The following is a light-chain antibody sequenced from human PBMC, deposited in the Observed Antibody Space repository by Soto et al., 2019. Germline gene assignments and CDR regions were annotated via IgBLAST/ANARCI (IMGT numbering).Light chain of an antibody. CDR3: IQSTQLPPT. CDR1: QRLLHITGETF. Sequence: DVVMTQTPLSLSVAPGQPASISCKSSQRLLHITGETFLCWYLQKPGQSPQLLIYEVSTRVSGVPDRVSGSGSGTDFTLEISRVETDVVGIYYCIQSTQLPPTFGRGTRLVIE. J-gene: IGKJ5*01. V-gene: IGKV2D-29*02. CDR2: EVS.